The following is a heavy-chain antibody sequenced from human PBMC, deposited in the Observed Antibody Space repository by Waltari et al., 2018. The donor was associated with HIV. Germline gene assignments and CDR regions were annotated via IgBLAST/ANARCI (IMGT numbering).Heavy chain of an antibody. V-gene: IGHV3-9*01. Sequence: EVQLVESGGGLVQPGRSLRLSCAASGFTFDDYAMHWVPQAPGKGMEWVSGISWNSGSIGYADSVKGRFTSSRDNAKNSLYLQMNSLRAEDTALYYCASLGATSFDYWGQGTLVTVSS. CDR1: GFTFDDYA. D-gene: IGHD1-26*01. CDR3: ASLGATSFDY. J-gene: IGHJ4*02. CDR2: ISWNSGSI.